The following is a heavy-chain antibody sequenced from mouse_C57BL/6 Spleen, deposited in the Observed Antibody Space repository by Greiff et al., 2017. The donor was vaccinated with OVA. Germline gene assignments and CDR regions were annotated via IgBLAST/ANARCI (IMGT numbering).Heavy chain of an antibody. CDR2: IDPSDSYT. CDR3: ASNHYGSRRGDYFDY. Sequence: QVQLQQPGAELVMPGASVKLSCKASGYTFTSYWMHWVKQRPGQGLEWIGEIDPSDSYTNYNQKFKGKSTLTVDKSYSTAYMQLSSLTSEDSAVYYCASNHYGSRRGDYFDYWGQGTTLTVSS. D-gene: IGHD1-1*01. V-gene: IGHV1-69*01. J-gene: IGHJ2*01. CDR1: GYTFTSYW.